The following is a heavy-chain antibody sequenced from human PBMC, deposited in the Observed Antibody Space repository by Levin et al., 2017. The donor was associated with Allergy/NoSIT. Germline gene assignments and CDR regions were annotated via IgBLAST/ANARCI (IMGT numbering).Heavy chain of an antibody. CDR1: GFTFSDFA. V-gene: IGHV3-23*01. CDR3: AKGITMIVVTTSYYFEY. Sequence: PGGSLRLSCAASGFTFSDFAMSWVRQAPGKGLEWVSGISGTGGSTYYADSAKGRFTISRDNGKNTLYLQMDSLRVADTAVYYCAKGITMIVVTTSYYFEYWGQGILVTVSS. CDR2: ISGTGGST. D-gene: IGHD3-22*01. J-gene: IGHJ4*02.